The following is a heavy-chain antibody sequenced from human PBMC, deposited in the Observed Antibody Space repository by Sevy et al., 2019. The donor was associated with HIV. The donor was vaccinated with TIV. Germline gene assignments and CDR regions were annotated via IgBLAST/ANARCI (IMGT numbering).Heavy chain of an antibody. CDR2: FIPMFDTA. J-gene: IGHJ6*02. V-gene: IGHV1-69*13. CDR3: AGSYFDSSGYSPLYYYGMDV. D-gene: IGHD3-22*01. Sequence: ASVKVSCKASGGTFSNYAISWVRQAPGQGLEWMGGFIPMFDTANYAQKFQGKVTLTADGSTTTAYMELSSLRSDDPAVYYCAGSYFDSSGYSPLYYYGMDVWGQGTTVTVSS. CDR1: GGTFSNYA.